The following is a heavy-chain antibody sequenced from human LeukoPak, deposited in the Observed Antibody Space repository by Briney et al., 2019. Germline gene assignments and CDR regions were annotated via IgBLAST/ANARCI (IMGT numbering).Heavy chain of an antibody. CDR1: GYTLTELS. D-gene: IGHD3-22*01. Sequence: ASVKVSCKVSGYTLTELSMHWVRQAPGKGLEWMGGFDPEDGETIYAQKFQGRVTMTEDTSTDTAYMELSSLRSEDTAAYYCATEGTDYYDSSGPYYFDYWGQGTLVTVSS. CDR2: FDPEDGET. CDR3: ATEGTDYYDSSGPYYFDY. J-gene: IGHJ4*02. V-gene: IGHV1-24*01.